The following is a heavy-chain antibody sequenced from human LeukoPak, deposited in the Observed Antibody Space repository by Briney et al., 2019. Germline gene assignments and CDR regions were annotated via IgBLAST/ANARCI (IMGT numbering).Heavy chain of an antibody. V-gene: IGHV3-74*01. CDR1: GFTFSSYW. J-gene: IGHJ4*02. CDR3: AREDGSGYLLDY. CDR2: INSDGSST. D-gene: IGHD3-3*01. Sequence: GGSLRLSCAASGFTFSSYWMHWVRQAPGKGLVWVSRINSDGSSTSYADSVKGRFTISRDNAQNTLLLQMNSLRAEDTAVYYCAREDGSGYLLDYWGQGTLVTVSS.